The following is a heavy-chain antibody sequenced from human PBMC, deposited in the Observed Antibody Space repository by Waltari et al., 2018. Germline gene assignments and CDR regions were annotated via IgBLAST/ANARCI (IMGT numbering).Heavy chain of an antibody. Sequence: EVQLVESGGGLIQPGGSLRISCAASGFTVPNNYITWVRQAPGKGLGWVSLIYSGGGTDYADSVRGRFTISRDNVNNTVYLQMNRLRVEDTAVYYCGNIGAFDIWGQGTMVTVSS. CDR3: GNIGAFDI. CDR1: GFTVPNNY. CDR2: IYSGGGT. D-gene: IGHD5-12*01. V-gene: IGHV3-53*01. J-gene: IGHJ3*02.